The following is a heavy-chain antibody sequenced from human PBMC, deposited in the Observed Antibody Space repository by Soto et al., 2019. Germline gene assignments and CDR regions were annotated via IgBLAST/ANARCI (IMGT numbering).Heavy chain of an antibody. CDR1: GFTFSSYA. D-gene: IGHD5-12*01. CDR2: ISSSGNTI. CDR3: ARDKLSGYDSTPFDY. V-gene: IGHV3-48*02. Sequence: EVQLVESGGGLVQPGGSLRLSCAASGFTFSSYAMNWVRQAPGKGLEWLSYISSSGNTIYYADSVKGRFTTSRDNAKNSLYLQVNSLGDEDTAVYHCARDKLSGYDSTPFDYWGQGTLDTVSP. J-gene: IGHJ4*02.